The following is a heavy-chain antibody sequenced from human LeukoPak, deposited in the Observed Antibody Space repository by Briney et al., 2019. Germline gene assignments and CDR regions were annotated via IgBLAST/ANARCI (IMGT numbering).Heavy chain of an antibody. CDR2: IYYSGST. CDR1: GGSISSYY. D-gene: IGHD6-19*01. V-gene: IGHV4-59*01. J-gene: IGHJ4*02. CDR3: ARGGQWLIPTDY. Sequence: PSETLPLTCTVSGGSISSYYWSWIRQPPGKGLEWIGYIYYSGSTNYNPSLTSRVTISVDTSKNQFSLKLSSVTAADTAVYYCARGGQWLIPTDYWGQGTLVTVSS.